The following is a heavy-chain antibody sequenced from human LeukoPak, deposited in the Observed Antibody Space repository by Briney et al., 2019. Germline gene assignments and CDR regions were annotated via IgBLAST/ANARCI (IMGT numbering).Heavy chain of an antibody. CDR3: ARVGPYYYDSSGYELNIPELHDAFDI. CDR2: IYYSGST. V-gene: IGHV4-39*07. CDR1: GGSISSSSYY. Sequence: PSETLSLTCTVSGGSISSSSYYWGWIRQPPGTGLEWIGSIYYSGSTNYNPSLKSRVTISVDTSKNQFSLKLSSVTAADTAVYYCARVGPYYYDSSGYELNIPELHDAFDIWGQGTMVTVSS. J-gene: IGHJ3*02. D-gene: IGHD3-22*01.